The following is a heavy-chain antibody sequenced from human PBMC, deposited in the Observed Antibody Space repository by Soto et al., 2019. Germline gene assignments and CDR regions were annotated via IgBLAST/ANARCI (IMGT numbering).Heavy chain of an antibody. V-gene: IGHV3-13*01. CDR1: GFTFSSYD. Sequence: DVQLVESGGDLVQPGGSLRLSCAASGFTFSSYDMQWVRQVTGKGLEWVSSIGKGGDTYYADYVKGRFTISRENAKNALYLQMSSLRVGDTAVYYCVRDPAGHGLDVWGQGTTVTVSS. D-gene: IGHD3-10*01. CDR2: IGKGGDT. CDR3: VRDPAGHGLDV. J-gene: IGHJ6*02.